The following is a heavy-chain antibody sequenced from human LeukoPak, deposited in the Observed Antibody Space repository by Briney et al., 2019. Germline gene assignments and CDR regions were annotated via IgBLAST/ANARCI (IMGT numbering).Heavy chain of an antibody. CDR2: INTDGSST. J-gene: IGHJ5*02. Sequence: GGSLRLSYAPSGFTLSSYWMHWVRQAPGKGLVWVSHINTDGSSTNYADSVKGRFTISRDNSKNTLYLQVNSLRAEDTAVYYCARGERTITIFGVAPGGFDPWGQGTLVTVSS. CDR1: GFTLSSYW. CDR3: ARGERTITIFGVAPGGFDP. D-gene: IGHD3-3*01. V-gene: IGHV3-74*01.